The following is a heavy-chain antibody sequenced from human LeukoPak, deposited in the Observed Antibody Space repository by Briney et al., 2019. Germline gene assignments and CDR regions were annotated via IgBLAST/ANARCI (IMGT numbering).Heavy chain of an antibody. V-gene: IGHV3-23*01. CDR3: ARDDAMIVAV. CDR1: GFTFSSYA. J-gene: IGHJ4*02. D-gene: IGHD3-22*01. Sequence: GGSLRLSCAASGFTFSSYAMSWVRQAPGKGLEWVSAISGIGGSIYYADSVKGRFTISRDNAKNSLYLQMNSLRDEDTAVYYCARDDAMIVAVWGQGTLVTVSS. CDR2: ISGIGGSI.